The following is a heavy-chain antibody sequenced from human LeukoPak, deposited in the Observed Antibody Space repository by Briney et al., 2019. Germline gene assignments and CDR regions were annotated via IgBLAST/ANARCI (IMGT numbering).Heavy chain of an antibody. CDR3: TRQPYDYGDYHFDY. Sequence: GGSLRLSCAASGFTFSGSAMHWVRQASGKGLEWVGRIRSKADNYATRYAASVKGRFTISRDDLKNTAYLQMDSLKTEDTALYYCTRQPYDYGDYHFDYWGQGTLVTVSS. D-gene: IGHD4-17*01. CDR2: IRSKADNYAT. V-gene: IGHV3-73*01. CDR1: GFTFSGSA. J-gene: IGHJ4*02.